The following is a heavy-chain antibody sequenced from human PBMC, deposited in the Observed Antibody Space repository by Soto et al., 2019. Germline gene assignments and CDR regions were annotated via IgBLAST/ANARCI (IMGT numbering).Heavy chain of an antibody. Sequence: QPGGSRRRSCVASGFTFITSFMGGVRQAPGKGLEWVANINQDGGGTYYVDSVEGRFTISRDNAKDSLYLQMNSLRGEDTAVYYCARYFRGSGRYFFDYWGQGTLVTVSS. J-gene: IGHJ4*02. V-gene: IGHV3-7*03. D-gene: IGHD6-19*01. CDR3: ARYFRGSGRYFFDY. CDR1: GFTFITSF. CDR2: INQDGGGT.